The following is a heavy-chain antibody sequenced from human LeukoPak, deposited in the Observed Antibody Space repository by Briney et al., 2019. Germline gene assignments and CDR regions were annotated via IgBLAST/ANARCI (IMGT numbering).Heavy chain of an antibody. D-gene: IGHD6-13*01. J-gene: IGHJ5*02. CDR2: IYTSGST. V-gene: IGHV4-4*09. Sequence: SETLSLTCTVSGGSISSYHWSWIRQPPGKGLEWIGYIYTSGSTNYNPSLESRVTISVDTSKNQFSLKLSSVTAADTAVYYCARAGRAAANWFDPWGQGTLVTVSS. CDR1: GGSISSYH. CDR3: ARAGRAAANWFDP.